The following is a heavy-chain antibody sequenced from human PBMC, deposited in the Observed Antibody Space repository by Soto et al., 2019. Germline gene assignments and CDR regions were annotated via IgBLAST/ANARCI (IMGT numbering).Heavy chain of an antibody. Sequence: GGFPGLSCAASGFTFSSYSMNWVRQAPGKGLEWVSAISSSSSYTYYAASVKGRFTISRDNSKNSLYLQMNSLKAEDTAVYYCAKDRGQDGVFDYWGQGTLVTVSS. V-gene: IGHV3-21*01. J-gene: IGHJ4*02. D-gene: IGHD3-10*01. CDR2: ISSSSSYT. CDR1: GFTFSSYS. CDR3: AKDRGQDGVFDY.